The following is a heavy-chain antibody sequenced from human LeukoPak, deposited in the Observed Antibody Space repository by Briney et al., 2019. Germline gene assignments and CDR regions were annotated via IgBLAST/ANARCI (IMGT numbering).Heavy chain of an antibody. CDR1: GFTVSSNY. Sequence: GGSLRLSCAASGFTVSSNYMSWVRQAPGKGLEWVSAFSGSGGGTYYADSVKGRFTISRDNSKNTLYLQMNSLRVEDTAVYYCARSGYTRFDYWGQGTLVTVSS. J-gene: IGHJ4*02. CDR2: FSGSGGGT. V-gene: IGHV3-23*01. D-gene: IGHD5-24*01. CDR3: ARSGYTRFDY.